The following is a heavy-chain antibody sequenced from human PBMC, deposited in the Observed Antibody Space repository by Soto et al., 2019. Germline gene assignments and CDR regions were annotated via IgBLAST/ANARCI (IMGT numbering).Heavy chain of an antibody. D-gene: IGHD6-19*01. CDR1: GYTLTELS. Sequence: GASVKVSCKVSGYTLTELSMHWVRQSPGKGLEWMGGFDPEDGETIYAQKFQGRVTMTEDTSTDTAYMELSSLRSEDTAVYYCATKRYSSGWYLEGWFDPWGQGTLVTVS. V-gene: IGHV1-24*01. CDR2: FDPEDGET. CDR3: ATKRYSSGWYLEGWFDP. J-gene: IGHJ5*02.